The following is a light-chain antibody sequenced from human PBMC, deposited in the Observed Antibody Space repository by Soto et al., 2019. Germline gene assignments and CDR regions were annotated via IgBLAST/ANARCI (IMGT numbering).Light chain of an antibody. V-gene: IGKV3-11*01. Sequence: QSVNSNLAWYQQKPGQAPRLLIYDASNRATGIPARFSGSGSGTDFTITISCVVSEYLVIHYCEQRSSRLTSCALGQGTRLEIK. J-gene: IGKJ5*01. CDR1: QSVNSN. CDR2: DAS. CDR3: EQRSSRLTSCA.